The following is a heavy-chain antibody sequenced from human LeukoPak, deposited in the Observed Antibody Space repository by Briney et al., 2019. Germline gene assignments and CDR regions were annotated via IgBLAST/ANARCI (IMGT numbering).Heavy chain of an antibody. D-gene: IGHD3-10*01. Sequence: GGSLSLSCEASGFTFSTYTMTWVRQAPGKGLEGVSYISSSGRTTYYADSVKGRFTISRDNAKNSLYLQMNSLRAEDTAVYYCARGGENYYGSGSQDYWGQGSLVTVSS. CDR3: ARGGENYYGSGSQDY. CDR2: ISSSGRTT. V-gene: IGHV3-48*04. J-gene: IGHJ4*02. CDR1: GFTFSTYT.